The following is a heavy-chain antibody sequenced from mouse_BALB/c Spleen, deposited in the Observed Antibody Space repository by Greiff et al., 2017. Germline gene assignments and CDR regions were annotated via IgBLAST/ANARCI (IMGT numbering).Heavy chain of an antibody. D-gene: IGHD3-1*01. CDR3: TARALYYAMDY. V-gene: IGHV1-53*01. CDR1: GYTFTSYW. J-gene: IGHJ4*01. CDR2: INPSNGGT. Sequence: QVQLQQSGAELVKPGASVKLSCKASGYTFTSYWMHWVKLRPGQGFEWIGEINPSNGGTNYNQKFKGKATLTADKSSSTAYMELRSLTSEDSAVYYCTARALYYAMDYWGQGTSVTVSS.